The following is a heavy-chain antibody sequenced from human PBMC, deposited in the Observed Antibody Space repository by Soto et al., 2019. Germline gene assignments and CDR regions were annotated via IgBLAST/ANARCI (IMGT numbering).Heavy chain of an antibody. CDR1: GFTFSSYW. D-gene: IGHD2-15*01. CDR3: ARYSDVVVAATNNYYYYGMDV. Sequence: GGSLRLSCAASGFTFSSYWMSWVRQAPGKGLERVANIKQDGSEKYYVDSVKGRFTISRDNAKNSLYLQMNSLRAEDTAVYYCARYSDVVVAATNNYYYYGMDVWGQGTTVTSP. CDR2: IKQDGSEK. J-gene: IGHJ6*02. V-gene: IGHV3-7*05.